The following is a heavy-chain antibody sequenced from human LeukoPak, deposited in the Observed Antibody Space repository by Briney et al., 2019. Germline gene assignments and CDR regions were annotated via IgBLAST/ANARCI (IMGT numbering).Heavy chain of an antibody. J-gene: IGHJ6*03. CDR1: GFTFSDYY. CDR2: ISSSGSNI. D-gene: IGHD3-10*01. Sequence: GGSLRLSCAASGFTFSDYYMRWIRQAPGKGLEWVSYISSSGSNIYYADSVQGRFTISRDNPKSSLYLQMNSLRAEDTAVYYCARARPVRGVIPDYDYYYMDVWGKGTTVTVSS. CDR3: ARARPVRGVIPDYDYYYMDV. V-gene: IGHV3-11*01.